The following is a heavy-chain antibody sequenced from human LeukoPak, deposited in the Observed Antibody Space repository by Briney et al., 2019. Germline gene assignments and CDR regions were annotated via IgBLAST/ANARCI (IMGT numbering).Heavy chain of an antibody. V-gene: IGHV1-69*13. D-gene: IGHD4-17*01. J-gene: IGHJ6*02. CDR3: ARDSHYGDYANYYYGMDV. CDR1: GGTFSSYA. Sequence: GASAKVSCKASGGTFSSYATSWVRQAPGQGLEWMGGIIPIFGTANYAQKFQGRVTITADESTSTAYMELSSLRSEDTAVYYCARDSHYGDYANYYYGMDVWGQGTTVTVSS. CDR2: IIPIFGTA.